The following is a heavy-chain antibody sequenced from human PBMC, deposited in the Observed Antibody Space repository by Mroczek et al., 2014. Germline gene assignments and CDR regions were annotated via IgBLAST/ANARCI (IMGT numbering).Heavy chain of an antibody. CDR2: IYYSGST. D-gene: IGHD1-26*01. CDR1: GGSISSGGYY. CDR3: ARDGRVGATQEDWSPY. J-gene: IGHJ4*02. Sequence: QVQLQESGPGLVKPSQTLSLTCTVSGGSISSGGYYWSWIRQHPGKGLEWIGYIYYSGSTYYNPSLKSRVTISVDTSKNQFSLKLSSVTAADTAVYYCARDGRVGATQEDWSPYWGQGTLGHRLL. V-gene: IGHV4-31*03.